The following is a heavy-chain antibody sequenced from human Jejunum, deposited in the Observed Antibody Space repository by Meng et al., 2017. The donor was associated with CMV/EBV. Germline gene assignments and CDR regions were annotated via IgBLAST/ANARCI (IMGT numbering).Heavy chain of an antibody. CDR1: GFTVSSND. CDR2: IYSDDTT. Sequence: SCAGSGFTVSSNDISWVRQAPGKGRGRVSIIYSDDTTYCGGTVKRESTIARDNSKNTLYLQKNSLRAEDTDMYYCERVPGTWAFFDYWGQGTLVTVSS. D-gene: IGHD7-27*01. CDR3: ERVPGTWAFFDY. V-gene: IGHV3-53*01. J-gene: IGHJ4*02.